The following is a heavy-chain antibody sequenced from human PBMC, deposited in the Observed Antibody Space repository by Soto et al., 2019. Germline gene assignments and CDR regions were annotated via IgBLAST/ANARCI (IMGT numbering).Heavy chain of an antibody. CDR2: IYWDDDE. D-gene: IGHD6-25*01. CDR3: AYASASPHHAMEV. V-gene: IGHV2-5*02. CDR1: GFTHTTSGVG. Sequence: QITLKESGPTLVKSTQTLTLTCTFSGFTHTTSGVGVAWIRQPPGKALEWLALIYWDDDERYSPSLKTRLSITKGASRDQVVLTMANMDPVDTATYYCAYASASPHHAMEVWGPGTTVTVSS. J-gene: IGHJ6*02.